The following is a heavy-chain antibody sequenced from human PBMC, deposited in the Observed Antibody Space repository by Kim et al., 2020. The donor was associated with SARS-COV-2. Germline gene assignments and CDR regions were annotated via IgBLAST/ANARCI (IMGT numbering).Heavy chain of an antibody. CDR2: IYSAGSI. D-gene: IGHD6-13*01. J-gene: IGHJ4*02. CDR1: GASISSYY. V-gene: IGHV4-4*07. Sequence: SETLSLTCSVSGASISSYYWTWIRQPAGKGLEWIGRIYSAGSIQYSPSLKSRVSMSVDTSKNQFFLNLTSVTAADSAVYYCASQGGLAAVAHWGQGTLVTVSS. CDR3: ASQGGLAAVAH.